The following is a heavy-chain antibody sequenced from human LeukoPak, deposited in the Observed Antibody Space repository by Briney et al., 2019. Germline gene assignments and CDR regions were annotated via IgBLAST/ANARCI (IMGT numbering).Heavy chain of an antibody. CDR2: IYTSGST. V-gene: IGHV4-61*02. CDR1: GGSISSGSYY. J-gene: IGHJ4*02. Sequence: PSQTLSLTCTVSGGSISSGSYYWSWIRQPAGKGLEWIGRIYTSGSTNYNPSLKSRVTISVDTSKNQFSLKLSSVTAADTAVYYCAREIDYRGNSDYWGQGTLVTVSS. D-gene: IGHD4-23*01. CDR3: AREIDYRGNSDY.